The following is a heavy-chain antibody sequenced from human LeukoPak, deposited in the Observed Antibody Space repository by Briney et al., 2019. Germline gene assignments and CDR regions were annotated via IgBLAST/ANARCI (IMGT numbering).Heavy chain of an antibody. CDR2: INWNGGST. CDR3: ARGLGRWLQSLDAFDI. Sequence: GGSLRLSCVASGFTFDDYGMSWVRQAPGKGPEWVSGINWNGGSTGYADSVKGRFTISRDNAKNSLYLQMNSLRAEDTAVYYCARGLGRWLQSLDAFDIWGQGTMVTVSS. J-gene: IGHJ3*02. CDR1: GFTFDDYG. D-gene: IGHD5-24*01. V-gene: IGHV3-20*04.